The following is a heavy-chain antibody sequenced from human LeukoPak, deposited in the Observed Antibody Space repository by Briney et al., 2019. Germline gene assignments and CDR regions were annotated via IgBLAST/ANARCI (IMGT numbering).Heavy chain of an antibody. CDR3: ARDLYGDYVFDY. CDR2: INPNSGGT. CDR1: GYTFTSYG. D-gene: IGHD4-17*01. J-gene: IGHJ4*02. V-gene: IGHV1-2*02. Sequence: ASVKVSCKASGYTFTSYGISWVRQAPGQGLEWMGWINPNSGGTNYAQKFQGRVTMTRDTSISTAYMELSRLRSDDTAVYYCARDLYGDYVFDYWGQGTLVTVSS.